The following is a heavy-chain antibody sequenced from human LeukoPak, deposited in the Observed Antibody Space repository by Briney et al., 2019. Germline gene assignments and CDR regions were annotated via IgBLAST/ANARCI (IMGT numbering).Heavy chain of an antibody. CDR3: ARQPGGTAAFDI. CDR2: SHYSGDS. V-gene: IGHV4-59*08. CDR1: GASINTYW. D-gene: IGHD1-14*01. Sequence: PSETLSLTCTVSGASINTYWWSWIRQPPGKGLEWIGYSHYSGDSNYNPSLKSRLTISVDTSKNEVSLVLTPVTAADTALYYCARQPGGTAAFDIWAQGTMVTVS. J-gene: IGHJ3*02.